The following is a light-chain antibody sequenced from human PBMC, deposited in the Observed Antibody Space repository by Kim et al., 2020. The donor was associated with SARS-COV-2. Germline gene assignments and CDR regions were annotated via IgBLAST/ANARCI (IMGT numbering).Light chain of an antibody. CDR3: QQYGNLIT. J-gene: IGKJ5*01. CDR1: QSGSSWY. CDR2: GTS. Sequence: LSPGEGATLCCRASQSGSSWYLAWYQQNPGQAPRLFIYGTSSRATGIPYRVSGSGAGTDFTLTISRLEPEDVAVYYCQQYGNLITFGQGTRLEIK. V-gene: IGKV3-20*01.